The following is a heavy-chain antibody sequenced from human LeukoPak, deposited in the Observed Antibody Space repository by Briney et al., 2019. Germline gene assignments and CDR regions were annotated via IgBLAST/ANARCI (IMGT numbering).Heavy chain of an antibody. V-gene: IGHV3-23*01. CDR3: AKSSRKRYFDWLRTPFDY. CDR2: ISGSDVST. J-gene: IGHJ4*02. D-gene: IGHD3-9*01. Sequence: PGGTLRLSCAASGFTFSSYGMSWVRQAPGKGLEWVSAISGSDVSTYYADSVKGRFTISRDNSKNTLYLQMNSLRAEDTAVYYCAKSSRKRYFDWLRTPFDYWGQGTLVTVSS. CDR1: GFTFSSYG.